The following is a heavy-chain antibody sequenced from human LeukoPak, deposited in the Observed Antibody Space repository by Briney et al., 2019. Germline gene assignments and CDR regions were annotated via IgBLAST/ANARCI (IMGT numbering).Heavy chain of an antibody. V-gene: IGHV4-59*01. CDR2: IYYSGST. J-gene: IGHJ6*03. CDR1: GGAFRGYY. D-gene: IGHD3-10*01. Sequence: SETLSLTCAVYGGAFRGYYWSWIRQPPGKGLEWIGYIYYSGSTNYNPSLKSRVTILVDTSKNQFSLKLSSVTAADTAVYYCARVRETSSYYTYYYYMDVWGKGTTVTVSS. CDR3: ARVRETSSYYTYYYYMDV.